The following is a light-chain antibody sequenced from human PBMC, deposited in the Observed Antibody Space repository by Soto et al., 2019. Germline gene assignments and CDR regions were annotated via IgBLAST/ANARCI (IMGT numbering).Light chain of an antibody. CDR1: QSISSY. Sequence: DIQMTQSPSSLSASVGDRVTITCRASQSISSYLNWYQQKPGKAPKLLIYAASSLQSGLPSRFSGSGSGTDFTLTISSLQPEDFATYYCQQSYSTPWTFGQGTKVELK. CDR2: AAS. J-gene: IGKJ1*01. V-gene: IGKV1-39*01. CDR3: QQSYSTPWT.